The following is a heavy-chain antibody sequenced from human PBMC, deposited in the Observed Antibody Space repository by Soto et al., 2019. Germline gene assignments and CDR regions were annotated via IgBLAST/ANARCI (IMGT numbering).Heavy chain of an antibody. D-gene: IGHD1-1*01. CDR1: GFPFSSDG. CDR2: ISYDGSNK. Sequence: GGPRRFSCTASGFPFSSDGMHWVRQAPGKGLEWVAVISYDGSNKYYADSVKGRFTVSRDNARNSLYLQMTSLTADDTALYYCARGHHGLEYWGQGTLVTVSS. J-gene: IGHJ4*02. CDR3: ARGHHGLEY. V-gene: IGHV3-30*03.